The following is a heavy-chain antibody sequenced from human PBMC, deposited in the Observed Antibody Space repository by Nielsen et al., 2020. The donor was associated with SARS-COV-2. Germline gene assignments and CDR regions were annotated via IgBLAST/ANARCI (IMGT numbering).Heavy chain of an antibody. CDR2: IDPSDSYT. V-gene: IGHV5-10-1*01. CDR3: ATYSKVDGSSGPTRY. J-gene: IGHJ4*02. D-gene: IGHD6-19*01. CDR1: GYSFTSYW. Sequence: GESLKISCKGSGYSFTSYWISWVRQMPGKGLEWMGRIDPSDSYTNYSPSFQGHVTISADKSISTAYLQWSSLKASDTAMYYCATYSKVDGSSGPTRYWGQGTLVTVSS.